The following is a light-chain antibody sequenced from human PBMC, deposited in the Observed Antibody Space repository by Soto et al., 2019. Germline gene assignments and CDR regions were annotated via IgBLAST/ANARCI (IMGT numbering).Light chain of an antibody. CDR2: DAS. CDR1: QDINTY. J-gene: IGKJ4*01. V-gene: IGKV1-33*01. Sequence: DIQMTQSPSSLSASVGDRVTITCQASQDINTYLNWYQQKPGKAPKLLISDASKLETGVPSRFSGGGSGTDFTLTVTSLQPEDIATYFCQHYDNLLLTFGGGTKVEL. CDR3: QHYDNLLLT.